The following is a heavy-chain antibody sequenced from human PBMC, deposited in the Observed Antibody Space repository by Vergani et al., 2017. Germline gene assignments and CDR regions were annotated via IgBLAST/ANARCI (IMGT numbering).Heavy chain of an antibody. J-gene: IGHJ3*02. CDR2: IDWDDDK. CDR3: ARSKYSSDWSGGGFDI. V-gene: IGHV2-70*15. D-gene: IGHD6-19*01. Sequence: QVTLRESGPALVKPTQTLTLTCTFSGFSLSTTGVCVSWIRQPPGKALEWLARIDWDDDKYYSTSLKTRLTISKDTAKDQVVLTMTNMDPVDTAAYYCARSKYSSDWSGGGFDIWGQGTMVTVSS. CDR1: GFSLSTTGVC.